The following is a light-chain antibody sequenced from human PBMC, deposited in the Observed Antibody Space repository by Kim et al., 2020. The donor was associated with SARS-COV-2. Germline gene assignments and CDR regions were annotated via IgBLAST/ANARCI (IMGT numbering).Light chain of an antibody. Sequence: DIQMTQSPSSLSASVGDRVTIACRASQSISTYLSWYQQKPGKAPNLLIYAASSLQSGVPSRFSGSGSGTDFTLTISSLQPEDFATYYCQQSHTAPLLTFGGGTKVDIK. CDR1: QSISTY. CDR3: QQSHTAPLLT. CDR2: AAS. V-gene: IGKV1-39*01. J-gene: IGKJ4*01.